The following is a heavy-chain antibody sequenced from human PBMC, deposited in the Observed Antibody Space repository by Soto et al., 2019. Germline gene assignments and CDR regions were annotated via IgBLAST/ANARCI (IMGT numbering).Heavy chain of an antibody. CDR2: ISYDGSNK. V-gene: IGHV3-30*18. D-gene: IGHD4-17*01. Sequence: GGSLRLSCAASGFTFSSYGMHWVRQAPGKGLEWVAVISYDGSNKYYADSVKGRFTISRDNSKNTLYLQMNSLRAEDTAVYYCAKDVPYGYGMDVWGQGTTVTVSS. CDR3: AKDVPYGYGMDV. CDR1: GFTFSSYG. J-gene: IGHJ6*02.